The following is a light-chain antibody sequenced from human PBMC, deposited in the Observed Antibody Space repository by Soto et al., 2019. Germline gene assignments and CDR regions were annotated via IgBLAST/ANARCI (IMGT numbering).Light chain of an antibody. CDR3: SSYSISTAYL. V-gene: IGLV2-14*01. J-gene: IGLJ1*01. CDR1: SSDVGGYDY. CDR2: EVN. Sequence: QSALTQPASVSGSPGQSITISCTGTSSDVGGYDYVSWYQLHPGKAPKLMVFEVNNLPSGVSYRFSGSKSDNTASLTISGLQAEDEADYFCSSYSISTAYLFGTGTKLTVL.